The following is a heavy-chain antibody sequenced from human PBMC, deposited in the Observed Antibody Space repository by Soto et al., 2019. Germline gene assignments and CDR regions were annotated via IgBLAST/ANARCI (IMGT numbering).Heavy chain of an antibody. Sequence: PSETQSLTCAVSGGSFSGYYWSWIRQSPGKGLEWIGDINHSGGTNYNPSLKSRVTISGDTSRSQFSLRLSSVTAADTAVYYCARGKLPDYYYYGMDVWGQLTTVTVPS. CDR1: GGSFSGYY. J-gene: IGHJ6*02. V-gene: IGHV4-34*01. CDR2: INHSGGT. CDR3: ARGKLPDYYYYGMDV.